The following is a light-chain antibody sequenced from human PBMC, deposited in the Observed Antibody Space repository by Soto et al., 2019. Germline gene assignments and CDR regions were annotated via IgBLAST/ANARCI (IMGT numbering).Light chain of an antibody. CDR3: SLYTSSTFYV. J-gene: IGLJ1*01. CDR2: EVS. CDR1: SSDVGYYNR. V-gene: IGLV2-18*01. Sequence: LTQPPSVSVSPGQSVTISCTGTSSDVGYYNRVSWYQQPPGTAPKLLIYEVSNRPSGVPDRFSGSKSGNTASLTISGLQAEDEADYYCSLYTSSTFYVFGTGTKVTVL.